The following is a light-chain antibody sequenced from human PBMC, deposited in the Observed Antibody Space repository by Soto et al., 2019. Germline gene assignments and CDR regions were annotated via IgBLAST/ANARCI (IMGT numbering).Light chain of an antibody. V-gene: IGKV3-15*01. J-gene: IGKJ4*01. CDR3: QQYINWPPLT. CDR1: QSVSSK. CDR2: GAS. Sequence: EIVMTQSPATLSVSPGERATLSCRASQSVSSKLTWYQQKPGQPPRLLIYGASTRATGIPARFSGSGSGTEFTLTISSLQSEDYAVYYCQQYINWPPLTFGGGTKGDIK.